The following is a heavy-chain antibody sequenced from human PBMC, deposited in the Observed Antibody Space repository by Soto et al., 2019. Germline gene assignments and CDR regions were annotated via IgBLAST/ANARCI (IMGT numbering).Heavy chain of an antibody. Sequence: SVKVSCKASGFTFTSSAMQWVRQARGQRLEWIGWIVVGSGNTNYAQKFQERVTITRDMSTSTAYMELSSLRSEDTAVYYCAADRYYYDSSGYYTFDYWGQGTLVTVSS. CDR1: GFTFTSSA. J-gene: IGHJ4*02. CDR2: IVVGSGNT. CDR3: AADRYYYDSSGYYTFDY. D-gene: IGHD3-22*01. V-gene: IGHV1-58*02.